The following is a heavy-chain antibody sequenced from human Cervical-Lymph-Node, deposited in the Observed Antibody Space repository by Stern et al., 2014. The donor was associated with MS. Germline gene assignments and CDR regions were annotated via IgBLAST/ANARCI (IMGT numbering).Heavy chain of an antibody. D-gene: IGHD2-2*01. CDR1: GFTFSSSG. Sequence: VQLVESGGGVVQPGRSLRLSCAASGFTFSSSGMHWVRQAPGNGLEWVAVISYDGSNKYYADSVKGRFTISRDNSKNPLYLQMNSLRAEDTAVYYCAKVSADIVVVPAAMSYYYGMDVWGQGTTVTVSS. CDR2: ISYDGSNK. J-gene: IGHJ6*02. V-gene: IGHV3-30*18. CDR3: AKVSADIVVVPAAMSYYYGMDV.